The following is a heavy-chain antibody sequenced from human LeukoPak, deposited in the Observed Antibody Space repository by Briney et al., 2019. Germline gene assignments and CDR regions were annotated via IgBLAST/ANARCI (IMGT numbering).Heavy chain of an antibody. Sequence: GESLKISCKVPGYSFNSYWIGWVRQMPGKGLKWMGIIYPGDSDARYSPSFQGQVTISADKSISTAYLQWSSLKASDTAMYYCARRRDLYSGSYYPFDYWGQGTLVTVSS. CDR1: GYSFNSYW. CDR2: IYPGDSDA. D-gene: IGHD1-26*01. CDR3: ARRRDLYSGSYYPFDY. J-gene: IGHJ4*02. V-gene: IGHV5-51*01.